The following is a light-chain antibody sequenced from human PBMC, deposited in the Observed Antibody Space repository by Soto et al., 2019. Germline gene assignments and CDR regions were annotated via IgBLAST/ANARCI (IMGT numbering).Light chain of an antibody. V-gene: IGKV1-5*03. Sequence: DIQMTQSPSTLSGSVGDRVTITCRASQTISSWLAWYQQKPGKAPKLLIYKASTLKSGVPSRFSGSGSGTEFTLTISSLQPDDFATYYCQQYNSYPMYTFGQGTKVDIK. CDR1: QTISSW. CDR3: QQYNSYPMYT. J-gene: IGKJ2*01. CDR2: KAS.